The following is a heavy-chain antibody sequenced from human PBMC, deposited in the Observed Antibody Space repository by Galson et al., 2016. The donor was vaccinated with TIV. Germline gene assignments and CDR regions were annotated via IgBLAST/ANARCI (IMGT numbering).Heavy chain of an antibody. J-gene: IGHJ4*02. CDR3: ARVNWARAFDY. CDR1: GYIFINYY. D-gene: IGHD7-27*01. CDR2: FNPDSGAT. V-gene: IGHV1-2*02. Sequence: SVKVSCKASGYIFINYYIHWVRQAPGQGLEWLGWFNPDSGATQYAQKFQGRVTMTRDTSLSTAYMELRRLISDDTAVYYCARVNWARAFDYWGRGTQVTVSS.